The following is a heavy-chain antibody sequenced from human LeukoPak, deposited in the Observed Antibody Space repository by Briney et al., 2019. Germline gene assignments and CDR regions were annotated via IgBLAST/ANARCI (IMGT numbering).Heavy chain of an antibody. Sequence: GASVKVSCKASGYTFTSYGISWVRQAPGQGLEWMGWISAYNGNTNYAQKLQGRVTMTTDTSTSTAYMELRSLRSDDTAVYYCARDPAVCNILTGYYSSRPRRSSYNWFDSWGQGTLVTVSS. J-gene: IGHJ5*01. CDR1: GYTFTSYG. CDR3: ARDPAVCNILTGYYSSRPRRSSYNWFDS. V-gene: IGHV1-18*01. CDR2: ISAYNGNT. D-gene: IGHD3-9*01.